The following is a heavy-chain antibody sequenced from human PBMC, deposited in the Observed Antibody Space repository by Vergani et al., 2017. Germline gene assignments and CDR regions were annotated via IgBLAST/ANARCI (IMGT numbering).Heavy chain of an antibody. CDR1: GYTFTSYG. CDR2: ISAYNGNT. Sequence: QVQLVQSGAEVKKPGASVKVSCKASGYTFTSYGISWVRQAPGQGLEWMGWISAYNGNTNYAQKLQGRVTMNTDTSTSTGYMKLRSLRSDDTAVYYCARDQLLAIDSFDYWGPGTLVSASS. CDR3: ARDQLLAIDSFDY. V-gene: IGHV1-18*04. D-gene: IGHD6-19*01. J-gene: IGHJ4*02.